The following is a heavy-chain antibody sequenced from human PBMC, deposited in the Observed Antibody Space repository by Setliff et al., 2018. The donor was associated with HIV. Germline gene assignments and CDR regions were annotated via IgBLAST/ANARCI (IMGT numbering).Heavy chain of an antibody. CDR1: GGSFIGSSFQ. Sequence: SGTLSLTCTVSGGSFIGSSFQSTWIRQTPGKGLEWIADIAYSGTTMYTNYNPSLESRVIVSEDTSRDQFFLKLTSVTADDTAIYYCARGPPFAYWGQGLLVTVSS. J-gene: IGHJ4*02. CDR2: IAYSGTTMYT. V-gene: IGHV4-39*07. CDR3: ARGPPFAY.